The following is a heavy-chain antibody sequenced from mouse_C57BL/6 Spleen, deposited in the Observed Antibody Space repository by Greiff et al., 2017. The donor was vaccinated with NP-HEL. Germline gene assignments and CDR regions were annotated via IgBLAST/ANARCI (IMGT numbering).Heavy chain of an antibody. D-gene: IGHD2-2*01. Sequence: VKLQQPGAELVRPGTSVKLSCKASGYTFTSYWMHWVKQRPGQGLEWIGVIDPSDSYTNYNQKFKGKATLTVDTSSSTAYMQLSSLTSEDSAVYYCARSGGYDVFDYWGQGTTLTVSS. J-gene: IGHJ2*01. CDR1: GYTFTSYW. CDR2: IDPSDSYT. V-gene: IGHV1-59*01. CDR3: ARSGGYDVFDY.